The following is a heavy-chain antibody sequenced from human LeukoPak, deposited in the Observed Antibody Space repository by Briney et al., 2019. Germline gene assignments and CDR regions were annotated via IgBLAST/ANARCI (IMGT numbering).Heavy chain of an antibody. CDR1: GFTVSSNY. CDR2: IYSGGST. J-gene: IGHJ1*01. V-gene: IGHV3-66*01. Sequence: GGSLRLSCAASGFTVSSNYMSWVRQAPGKGLEWVSVIYSGGSTYYADSVKGRFTISRDNSKNTLYLQMNSLRAEDTAVYYCAGTTYYDFWSGYFSPDAEYFQHWGQGTLVTVSS. CDR3: AGTTYYDFWSGYFSPDAEYFQH. D-gene: IGHD3-3*01.